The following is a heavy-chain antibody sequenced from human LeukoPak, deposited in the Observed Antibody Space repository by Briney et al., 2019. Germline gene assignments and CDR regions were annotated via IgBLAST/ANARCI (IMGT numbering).Heavy chain of an antibody. CDR3: AKGHSPSGSDAFDI. CDR1: GFTFSSYG. D-gene: IGHD3-10*01. J-gene: IGHJ3*02. V-gene: IGHV3-30*02. CDR2: IWYGGSKK. Sequence: GGSLRLSCAASGFTFSSYGMHWVRQAPGKGLEWVAVIWYGGSKKYYADSVKGRFTISRDNSKNTLYLQMNSLRAEDTAVYYCAKGHSPSGSDAFDIWGQGTMVTVSS.